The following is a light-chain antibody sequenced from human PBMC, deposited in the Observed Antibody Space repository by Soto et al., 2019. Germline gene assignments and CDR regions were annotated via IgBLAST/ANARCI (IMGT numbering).Light chain of an antibody. V-gene: IGKV3-11*01. CDR1: QSVSTL. CDR2: DAS. J-gene: IGKJ3*01. CDR3: QQRSNWIFT. Sequence: EIVVTQSPATLSLSPGERATLSCRASQSVSTLLAWYQQKPGQAHRLLIYDASNRATGIPARFSGSGSGTDFTLTISSLEPEDFAVYYCQQRSNWIFTFGPGTKVDMK.